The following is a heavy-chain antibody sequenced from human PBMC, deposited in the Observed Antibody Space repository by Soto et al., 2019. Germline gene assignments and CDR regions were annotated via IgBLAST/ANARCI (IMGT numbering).Heavy chain of an antibody. CDR1: GGSISGYS. J-gene: IGHJ6*02. Sequence: SETLSLTCTVSGGSISGYSWSWIRQSPGKGLEWIGYVHYSGSTNYNPSLKSRVTISVDTSKNQFSLKLSSVTAADTAVYYCARRTDPSYYYDSSGLTPYYYYYGMDVWGQGTTVTVSS. CDR3: ARRTDPSYYYDSSGLTPYYYYYGMDV. V-gene: IGHV4-59*08. CDR2: VHYSGST. D-gene: IGHD3-22*01.